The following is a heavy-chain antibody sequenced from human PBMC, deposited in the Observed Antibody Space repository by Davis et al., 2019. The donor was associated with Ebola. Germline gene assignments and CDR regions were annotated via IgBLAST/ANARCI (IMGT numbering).Heavy chain of an antibody. D-gene: IGHD5-18*01. Sequence: GESLKISCTASGFTLSDYYMSWIRQAPGKGLEWVSAISASGGSTYYADSMKGRFTISRGNSKNTLYLQMNSLRAEDTAVYYCAKSGYTYAAPYYFDCWGQGTLVTVSS. J-gene: IGHJ4*02. CDR3: AKSGYTYAAPYYFDC. CDR2: ISASGGST. CDR1: GFTLSDYY. V-gene: IGHV3-23*01.